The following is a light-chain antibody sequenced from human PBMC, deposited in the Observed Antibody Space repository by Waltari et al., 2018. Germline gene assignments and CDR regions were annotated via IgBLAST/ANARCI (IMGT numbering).Light chain of an antibody. J-gene: IGLJ2*01. CDR2: SDY. CDR3: AAWDDSLSGVV. Sequence: QPVLTQPPSVSGTPGQRVTISCSGSTSNIGDFSVNWYQHLPGSAPRLLIYSDYQRPSGVPDRFSGSKSGTSASLVVSGRQSDDEADYYCAAWDDSLSGVVFGGGTKLTVL. CDR1: TSNIGDFS. V-gene: IGLV1-44*01.